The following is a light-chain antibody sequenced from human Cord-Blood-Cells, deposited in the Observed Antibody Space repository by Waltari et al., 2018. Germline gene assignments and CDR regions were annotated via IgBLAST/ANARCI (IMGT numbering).Light chain of an antibody. V-gene: IGKV1-39*01. J-gene: IGKJ1*01. CDR2: DAS. CDR3: QQSYSTTWT. CDR1: QSISSY. Sequence: DIQMTQSPSSLSASVGYRVTLTCRASQSISSYLNWSQQQPGKAPNLLICDASSLQSGVPSRLSGSGSGTDFTRTISSLQPEDFATYYCQQSYSTTWTFGQGTKVEIK.